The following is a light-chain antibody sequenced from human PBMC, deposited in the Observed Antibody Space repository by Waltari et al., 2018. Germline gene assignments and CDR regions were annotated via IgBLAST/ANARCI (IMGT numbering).Light chain of an antibody. Sequence: QSALTQPASVSGSPGQSITISCTGTSSDVGAYHHVPWYQQHPGKAPKLMIYDVSKWPSGVSDRFSGSKSGNTASLTISGLQAEDEAHYYCSSYSSSDTLFGGGTKVTVL. J-gene: IGLJ3*02. CDR2: DVS. V-gene: IGLV2-14*03. CDR1: SSDVGAYHH. CDR3: SSYSSSDTL.